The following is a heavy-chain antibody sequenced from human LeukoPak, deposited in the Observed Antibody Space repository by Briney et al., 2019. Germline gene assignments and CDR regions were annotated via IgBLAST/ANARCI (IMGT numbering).Heavy chain of an antibody. Sequence: ASVKVSCKASGYTFTSHGISWVRQAPGQGLEWKGWISTYNGNTNYAQKLQGRVSMTTDTSTSTAYMDLRSLRSDDTAVYYCARDKPVDLAPDYWGQGNLVTVSS. D-gene: IGHD3/OR15-3a*01. V-gene: IGHV1-18*01. CDR2: ISTYNGNT. J-gene: IGHJ4*02. CDR3: ARDKPVDLAPDY. CDR1: GYTFTSHG.